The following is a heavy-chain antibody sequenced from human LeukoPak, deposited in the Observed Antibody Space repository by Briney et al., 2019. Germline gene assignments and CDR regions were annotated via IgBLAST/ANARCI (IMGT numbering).Heavy chain of an antibody. CDR3: TKSLVSVVVTAIDC. D-gene: IGHD2-21*02. V-gene: IGHV3-23*01. Sequence: PGGSLRLSCAASGFTFSSYAMSWVRQAPGKGLEWVSAISGSGGSTYYADSVKGRFSISRDNSKNTLYLQMNSLRAEDTAVYYCTKSLVSVVVTAIDCSGLGALVTVFS. CDR2: ISGSGGST. J-gene: IGHJ4*01. CDR1: GFTFSSYA.